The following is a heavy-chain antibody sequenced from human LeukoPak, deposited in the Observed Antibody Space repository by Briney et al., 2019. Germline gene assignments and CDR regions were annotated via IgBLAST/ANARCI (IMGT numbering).Heavy chain of an antibody. CDR2: IYPADSDT. J-gene: IGHJ3*02. Sequence: GESLKISCKGSGYSFTTQWVGWVRQMPGKGLEQMGVIYPADSDTRYSPSCQGQVTISADKSINTAYLQWSSLKASDTAMYYCASPRHPWAFDIWGQGTMVTVSS. CDR1: GYSFTTQW. V-gene: IGHV5-51*01. CDR3: ASPRHPWAFDI.